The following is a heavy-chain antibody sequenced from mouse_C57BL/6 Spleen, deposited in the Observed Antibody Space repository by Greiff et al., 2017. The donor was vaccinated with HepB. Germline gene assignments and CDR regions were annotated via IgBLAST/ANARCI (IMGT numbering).Heavy chain of an antibody. CDR3: ARRGTTAFDY. D-gene: IGHD1-2*01. J-gene: IGHJ2*01. CDR2: IYPRSGNT. CDR1: GYTFTSYG. V-gene: IGHV1-81*01. Sequence: VQLKESGAELARPGASVKLSCKASGYTFTSYGISWVKQRTGQGLEWIGEIYPRSGNTYYNEKFKGKATLTAEKSSSTAYMELRSLTSEDSAVYFCARRGTTAFDYWGQGTTLTVSS.